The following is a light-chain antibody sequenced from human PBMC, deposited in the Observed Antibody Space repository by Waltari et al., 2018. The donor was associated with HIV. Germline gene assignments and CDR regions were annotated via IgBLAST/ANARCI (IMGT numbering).Light chain of an antibody. CDR2: EVS. CDR3: ASYISSSSPE. J-gene: IGLJ3*02. V-gene: IGLV2-14*01. CDR1: SSDLRIYNS. Sequence: QSALTQPASVSGSPGQSITIPCTGTSSDLRIYNSASRYQHHPGKAPKVIIYEVSNRPPGGSCPFSGSISANTAALTISGLQAEDEAVYFCASYISSSSPEFGGGTKVTVL.